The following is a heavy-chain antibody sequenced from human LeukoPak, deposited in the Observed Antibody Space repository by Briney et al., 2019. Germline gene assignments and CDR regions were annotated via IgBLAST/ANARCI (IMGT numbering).Heavy chain of an antibody. Sequence: SETLSLTCTVSGGSISSSSYYWGWIRQPPGKGLEWIGSIYYSGSTYYKPSLRSRVTISVDTSKSQFSLKLSSVTAADTDVYYCARHQGGDGYNYYYYYMDVWGKGTTVTVSS. CDR2: IYYSGST. J-gene: IGHJ6*03. CDR1: GGSISSSSYY. D-gene: IGHD5-24*01. CDR3: ARHQGGDGYNYYYYYMDV. V-gene: IGHV4-39*01.